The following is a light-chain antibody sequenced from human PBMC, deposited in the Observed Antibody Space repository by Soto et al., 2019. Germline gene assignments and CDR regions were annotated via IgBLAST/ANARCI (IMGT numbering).Light chain of an antibody. V-gene: IGKV1-8*01. J-gene: IGKJ2*01. CDR3: QHYSSYPYT. CDR1: QGISSY. Sequence: AIRMTQSPSSLSASTGDRVTITCRASQGISSYLAWYQQKPGKAPKLLIYAASTLQSGVPSRFSGSGSGTDFTLTISCLQSDDFATYYCQHYSSYPYTFGQGTKVDIK. CDR2: AAS.